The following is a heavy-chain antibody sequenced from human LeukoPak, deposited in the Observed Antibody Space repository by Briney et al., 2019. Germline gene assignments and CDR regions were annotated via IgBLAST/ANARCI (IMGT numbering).Heavy chain of an antibody. CDR2: IYYSGST. CDR3: ARGSLTYYDSSGYYYQAFDI. D-gene: IGHD3-22*01. Sequence: PSETLSLTCTVSGGSISSGGYYWSWIRQHPGKGLEWIGYIYYSGSTYYNPSLKSRVTISVDTSKNQFSLKLSSVTAADTAVYYCARGSLTYYDSSGYYYQAFDIWGQGTMVTVSS. CDR1: GGSISSGGYY. J-gene: IGHJ3*02. V-gene: IGHV4-31*03.